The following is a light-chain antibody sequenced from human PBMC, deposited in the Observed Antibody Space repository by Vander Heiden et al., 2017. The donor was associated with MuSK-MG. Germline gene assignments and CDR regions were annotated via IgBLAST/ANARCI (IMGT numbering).Light chain of an antibody. V-gene: IGKV3-20*01. CDR2: CAA. Sequence: DNVLTQSAGPLSLSPGERATLSCRPSPSVRNNYLACYQLNTGQAPRVVISCAASRAIGIPDSSSGSGSVTDFTLTIRILEPEDFAVYYCQQYGREPWTFGQGTKVEV. CDR1: PSVRNNY. J-gene: IGKJ1*01. CDR3: QQYGREPWT.